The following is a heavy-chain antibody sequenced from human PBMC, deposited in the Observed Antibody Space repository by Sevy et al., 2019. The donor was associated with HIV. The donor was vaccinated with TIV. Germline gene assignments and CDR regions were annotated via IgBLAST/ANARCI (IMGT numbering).Heavy chain of an antibody. CDR1: GGTFSSYA. CDR3: ARAAGITMVRGVKREGYFDY. D-gene: IGHD3-10*01. CDR2: IIPIFGTA. J-gene: IGHJ4*02. Sequence: ASVKVSCKASGGTFSSYAISWVRQAPGQGLEWMGGIIPIFGTANYAQKFQGRVTITADESRGTAYMELSSLGSEDTAVYYCARAAGITMVRGVKREGYFDYWGQGTLVTVSS. V-gene: IGHV1-69*13.